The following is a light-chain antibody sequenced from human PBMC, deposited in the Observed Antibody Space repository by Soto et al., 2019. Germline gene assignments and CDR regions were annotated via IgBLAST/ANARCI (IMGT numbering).Light chain of an antibody. V-gene: IGKV1-8*01. CDR3: LQYYSYPWT. CDR2: AAS. J-gene: IGKJ1*01. CDR1: QGISSY. Sequence: AIRMTQSPSSLSASTGDRVTITCRASQGISSYLAWYQQKPGKAPKLLIYAASTLQSGVTSRFSGSGSGPDFTLTISCLQSEDFATYYCLQYYSYPWTFGQGTKVEIK.